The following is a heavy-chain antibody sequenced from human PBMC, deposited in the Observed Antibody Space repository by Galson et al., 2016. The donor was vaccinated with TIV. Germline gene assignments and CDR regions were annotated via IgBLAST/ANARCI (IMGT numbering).Heavy chain of an antibody. J-gene: IGHJ4*02. V-gene: IGHV3-53*04. D-gene: IGHD3-10*01. Sequence: LRLSCAASGFTVSTNYMSWVRQAPGKGLEWVSVLHSGGRTYYADSVKGRFTIPRHNSQNTPYLQMNTLRPDDTAVYYCARDLRGALDSWGQGTLVTVSS. CDR3: ARDLRGALDS. CDR2: LHSGGRT. CDR1: GFTVSTNY.